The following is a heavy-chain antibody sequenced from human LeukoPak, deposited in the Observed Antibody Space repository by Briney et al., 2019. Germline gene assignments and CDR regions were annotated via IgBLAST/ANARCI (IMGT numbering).Heavy chain of an antibody. J-gene: IGHJ4*02. CDR1: GGSFSDYY. V-gene: IGHV4-34*01. CDR2: ISHSGST. Sequence: SETLSLTCAVYGGSFSDYYWSWIRQPPGKGLEWIGEISHSGSTNNNPSLKSRVTISVDTSKNQFSLKLSSVTAADTAVYYCARGADSSGYYSIFYFDYWGQGTLVTVSS. CDR3: ARGADSSGYYSIFYFDY. D-gene: IGHD3-22*01.